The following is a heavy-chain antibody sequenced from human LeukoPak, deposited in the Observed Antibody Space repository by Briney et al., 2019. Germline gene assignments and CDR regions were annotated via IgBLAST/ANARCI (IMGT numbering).Heavy chain of an antibody. CDR2: MNPNSGNT. Sequence: GASVKVSCKASGYTFTSYDINWVRQATGQGLEWMGWMNPNSGNTGYAQKFQGRVTMTRNTSISTAYMELSSLRSEDTAVYYCALSFTLYSSSWYRWGQGTLVTVSS. CDR1: GYTFTSYD. J-gene: IGHJ4*02. V-gene: IGHV1-8*01. CDR3: ALSFTLYSSSWYR. D-gene: IGHD6-13*01.